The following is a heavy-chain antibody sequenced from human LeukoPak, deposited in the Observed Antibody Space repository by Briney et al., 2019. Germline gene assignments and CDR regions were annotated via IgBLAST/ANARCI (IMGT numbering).Heavy chain of an antibody. D-gene: IGHD2-2*01. CDR3: ARGPGDIVVVPAAHDAFDI. Sequence: GGSLRLSCAASGFTFSSYSMNWVRQAPGKGLEWVSSISSSSSYIYYADSVKGRFTISRDNAKNSLYLQMNSLRAEDTAVYYCARGPGDIVVVPAAHDAFDIWCQGTMVTVSS. CDR2: ISSSSSYI. J-gene: IGHJ3*02. V-gene: IGHV3-21*01. CDR1: GFTFSSYS.